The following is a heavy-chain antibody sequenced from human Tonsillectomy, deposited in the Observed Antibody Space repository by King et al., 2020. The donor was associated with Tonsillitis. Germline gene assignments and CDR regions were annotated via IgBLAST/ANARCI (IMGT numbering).Heavy chain of an antibody. V-gene: IGHV4-31*03. CDR1: GGSISSGGYY. D-gene: IGHD3-22*01. Sequence: QLQESGPGLVKPSQTLSLTCTVSGGSISSGGYYWSWIRQHPGKGLEWIGYIYYSGSTYYNPSLKSRVTISVDTSKNQFSLKLSSVTAADTAVYYCASGADSSGYYYREFVYFQHWGQGTLVTVSS. CDR2: IYYSGST. CDR3: ASGADSSGYYYREFVYFQH. J-gene: IGHJ1*01.